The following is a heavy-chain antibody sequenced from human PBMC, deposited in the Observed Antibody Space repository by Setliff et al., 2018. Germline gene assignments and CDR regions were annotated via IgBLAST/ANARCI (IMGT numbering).Heavy chain of an antibody. Sequence: PGGSLRLSCAASGFTFSTYSMHWVRQAPGKGLEWVSSISVSSIYIYYVDSVKGRFTISRDNAQNSLYLQMDSLRAEDTVVYYCARSPANGGHDAFDVWGQGSMVTVSS. V-gene: IGHV3-21*01. D-gene: IGHD2-2*01. CDR3: ARSPANGGHDAFDV. CDR2: ISVSSIYI. CDR1: GFTFSTYS. J-gene: IGHJ3*01.